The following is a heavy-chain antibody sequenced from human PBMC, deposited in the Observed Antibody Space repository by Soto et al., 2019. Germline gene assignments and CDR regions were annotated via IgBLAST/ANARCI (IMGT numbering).Heavy chain of an antibody. CDR2: IYYSGST. Sequence: SETLSLTCTVSGGSVSSGSYYWSWIRQPPGKGLEWIGYIYYSGSTNYNPSLKSRVTISVDTSKNQFSLKLSSVTAADTAVYYCARGRGVGTGIAAAVKKTSPNNWFDPWGQGTLVTVSS. CDR3: ARGRGVGTGIAAAVKKTSPNNWFDP. CDR1: GGSVSSGSYY. J-gene: IGHJ5*02. D-gene: IGHD6-13*01. V-gene: IGHV4-61*01.